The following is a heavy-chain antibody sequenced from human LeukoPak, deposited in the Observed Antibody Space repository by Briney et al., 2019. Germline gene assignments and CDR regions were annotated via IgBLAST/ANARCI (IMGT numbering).Heavy chain of an antibody. Sequence: SETLSLTCTVSGGSISNYFWSWVRQPAGKGLEWIGRIYSTGRSDYNPSLKSRITMSVDTSKNQFSLKLSSVTAADTAVYYCARDGPRSGYDLGHFDNLGQGTLVTVSS. CDR3: ARDGPRSGYDLGHFDN. CDR1: GGSISNYF. CDR2: IYSTGRS. D-gene: IGHD5-12*01. V-gene: IGHV4-4*07. J-gene: IGHJ4*02.